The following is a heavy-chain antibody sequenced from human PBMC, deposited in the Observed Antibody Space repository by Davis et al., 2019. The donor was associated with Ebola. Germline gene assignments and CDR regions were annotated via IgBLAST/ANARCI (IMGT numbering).Heavy chain of an antibody. J-gene: IGHJ5*02. V-gene: IGHV3-21*01. Sequence: GESLKISCAASGFTFSSYSMNWVRQAPGKGLEWVSSISSSSSYIYYADSVKGRFTISRDNAKNSLYLQMNSLRAEDTAVYYCARDGLLQLGINWFDPWGQGTLVTVSS. CDR2: ISSSSSYI. CDR3: ARDGLLQLGINWFDP. CDR1: GFTFSSYS. D-gene: IGHD3-22*01.